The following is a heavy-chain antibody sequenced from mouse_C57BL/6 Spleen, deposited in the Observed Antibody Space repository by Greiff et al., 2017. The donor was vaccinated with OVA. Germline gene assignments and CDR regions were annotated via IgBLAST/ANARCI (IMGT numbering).Heavy chain of an antibody. D-gene: IGHD2-4*01. Sequence: EVNLVESGGGLVKPGGSLKLSCAASGFTFSDYGMHWVRQAPEKGLEWVAYISSGSSTIYYADTVKGRFTISRDNAKNTLFLQMTSLRSEDTAMYYCARSDYDGSFYAMDYWGQGTSVTVSS. CDR2: ISSGSSTI. V-gene: IGHV5-17*01. CDR3: ARSDYDGSFYAMDY. CDR1: GFTFSDYG. J-gene: IGHJ4*01.